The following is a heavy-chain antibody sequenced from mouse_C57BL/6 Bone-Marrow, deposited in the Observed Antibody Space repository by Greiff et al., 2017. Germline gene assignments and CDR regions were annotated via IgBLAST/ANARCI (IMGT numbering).Heavy chain of an antibody. CDR1: GYTFTSYW. Sequence: QVQLQQPGAELVRPGSSVKLSCKASGYTFTSYWMDWVKQRPGQGLEWIGNIYPSDSETHYNQKFKDKATLTVDKSSSTAYMQLSSLTSEDSAVYYCGNGVYYLEYWGQGTTPTVSS. V-gene: IGHV1-61*01. CDR3: GNGVYYLEY. J-gene: IGHJ2*01. CDR2: IYPSDSET.